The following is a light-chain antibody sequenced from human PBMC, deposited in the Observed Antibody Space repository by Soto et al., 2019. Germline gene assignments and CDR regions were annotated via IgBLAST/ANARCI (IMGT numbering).Light chain of an antibody. V-gene: IGLV2-14*01. J-gene: IGLJ1*01. CDR1: SSDVGAYNY. CDR3: SSYTSANTSV. Sequence: QSVLTQPASVSGSPGQSITISCTGTSSDVGAYNYASWYQQYPGEAPKVIIYDVSHRPAGVSNRSSGSKSGNTASLTISGLQPQDEADYYCSSYTSANTSVFGTGTKVTVL. CDR2: DVS.